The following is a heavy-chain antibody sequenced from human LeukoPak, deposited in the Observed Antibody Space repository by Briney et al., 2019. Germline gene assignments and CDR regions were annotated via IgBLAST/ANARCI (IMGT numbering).Heavy chain of an antibody. CDR1: ELTFTNYA. Sequence: PGGSLGLSCTASELTFTNYAMSWVRQAPGKGLEWVSAISGSGDSTWYADSVKGRFTISRDKSKNTLYLQMNSLRAEDTAVYYCAKRRFSWFDPWGQGTLVTVSS. CDR3: AKRRFSWFDP. J-gene: IGHJ5*02. V-gene: IGHV3-23*01. D-gene: IGHD3-16*01. CDR2: ISGSGDST.